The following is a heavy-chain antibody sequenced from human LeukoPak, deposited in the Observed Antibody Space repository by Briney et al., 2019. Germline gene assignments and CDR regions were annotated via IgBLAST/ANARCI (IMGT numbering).Heavy chain of an antibody. CDR3: ARDQPTGSSGYYYLYYYGMDV. V-gene: IGHV1-69*13. J-gene: IGHJ6*02. D-gene: IGHD3-22*01. CDR1: GYTFTSYY. CDR2: IIPIFGTA. Sequence: SVKVSCKASGYTFTSYYMHWVRQAPGQGLEWMGGIIPIFGTANYAQKFQGRVTITADESTSTAYMELSSLRSEDTAVYYCARDQPTGSSGYYYLYYYGMDVWGQGTTVTVSS.